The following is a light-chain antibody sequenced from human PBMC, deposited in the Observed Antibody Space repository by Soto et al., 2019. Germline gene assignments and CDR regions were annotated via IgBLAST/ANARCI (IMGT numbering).Light chain of an antibody. V-gene: IGLV1-44*01. CDR1: GSNIGSYP. CDR2: TNN. CDR3: AAWDDSLNGWV. Sequence: QSVLTQPPSASGTPGQRITISCSGSGSNIGSYPVSWYRQLPGTAPKLLIYTNNQRPAGVPARFSGSKSGTSASLAISGLQSEDEADYYCAAWDDSLNGWVFGGGTKLTVL. J-gene: IGLJ3*02.